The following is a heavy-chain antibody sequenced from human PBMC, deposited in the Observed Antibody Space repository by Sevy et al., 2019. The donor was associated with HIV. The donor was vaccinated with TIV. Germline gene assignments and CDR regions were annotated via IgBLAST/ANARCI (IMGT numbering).Heavy chain of an antibody. Sequence: GGSLRLSCVASGLNFRNFWMSWGRQAPGKGLECVADIKQDGSEAYYVDSVKGRFTISRDNAKNSLYLQMNSLRDEDTAMYFCVRDKEVGASILDAWGQGTPVTVSS. D-gene: IGHD1-26*01. CDR1: GLNFRNFW. V-gene: IGHV3-7*03. J-gene: IGHJ5*02. CDR2: IKQDGSEA. CDR3: VRDKEVGASILDA.